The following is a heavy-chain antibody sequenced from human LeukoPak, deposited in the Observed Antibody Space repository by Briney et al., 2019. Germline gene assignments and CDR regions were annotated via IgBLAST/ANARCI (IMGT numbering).Heavy chain of an antibody. CDR1: GFTFGDYA. J-gene: IGHJ4*02. CDR2: IRSKAYGGTT. D-gene: IGHD3-10*01. CDR3: TRAVYGSGSYYLSYRYYFDY. Sequence: PGRSLRLSCTASGFTFGDYAMSWSRQAPGKGLEWVGFIRSKAYGGTTEYAASVKGRFTISRDDSKSIAYLQMNSLKTEDTAVYYCTRAVYGSGSYYLSYRYYFDYWGQGTLVTVSS. V-gene: IGHV3-49*03.